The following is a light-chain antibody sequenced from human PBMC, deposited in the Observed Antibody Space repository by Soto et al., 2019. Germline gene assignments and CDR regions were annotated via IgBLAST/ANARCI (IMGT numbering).Light chain of an antibody. Sequence: IHMTQSRYSLAASLGGRVTDPXQATQDINIYLNWYQQKPGXAPKXXXDDXSNLEIGVPSRLSGVGSATDFTFPISSLHPEYVATYFCQQYDRLAITFGQGTRLEIK. J-gene: IGKJ5*01. V-gene: IGKV1-33*01. CDR1: QDINIY. CDR3: QQYDRLAIT. CDR2: DXS.